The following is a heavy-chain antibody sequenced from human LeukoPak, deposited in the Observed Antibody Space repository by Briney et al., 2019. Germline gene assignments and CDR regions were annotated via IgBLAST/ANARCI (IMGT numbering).Heavy chain of an antibody. D-gene: IGHD4-11*01. Sequence: GASVKVSCKASGYTFTGYYMHWVRQAPGQGLEWMGWINPNSGGTNYAQKFQGRVTMTRDTSISTAYMEQSRLRSDDTAVYYCARDAPYSNYQTIDYWGQGTLVTVSS. J-gene: IGHJ4*02. CDR2: INPNSGGT. CDR1: GYTFTGYY. V-gene: IGHV1-2*02. CDR3: ARDAPYSNYQTIDY.